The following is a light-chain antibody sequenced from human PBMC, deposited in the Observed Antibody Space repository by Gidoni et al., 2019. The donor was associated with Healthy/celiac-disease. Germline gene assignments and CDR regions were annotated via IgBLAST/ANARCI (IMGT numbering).Light chain of an antibody. CDR1: SSHGGGYNY. CDR2: DVS. V-gene: IGLV2-14*03. Sequence: QSALTQPASVSGSPGQSITISCTGTSSHGGGYNYVSWYQQHPGKAPKLMIYDVSNRPSGVSNRFSGSKSGNTASLTISGRQAEDEADYYCSSYTSSSKVVFGGGTKLTAL. J-gene: IGLJ2*01. CDR3: SSYTSSSKVV.